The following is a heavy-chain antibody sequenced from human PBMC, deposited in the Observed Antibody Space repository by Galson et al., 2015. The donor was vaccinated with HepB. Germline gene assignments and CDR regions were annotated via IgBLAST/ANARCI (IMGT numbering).Heavy chain of an antibody. CDR3: AKDIPKLKFLYGMDV. J-gene: IGHJ6*02. CDR1: GFTFNNYA. CDR2: ISYDGSNK. Sequence: SLRLSCAASGFTFNNYAMHRVRQAPGKGLEWVAFISYDGSNKFHADSVKGRFTISRDNSKHTLYLQMSSLSAEDTAVYYCAKDIPKLKFLYGMDVWGQGTTVTVSS. V-gene: IGHV3-30*18. D-gene: IGHD2-21*01.